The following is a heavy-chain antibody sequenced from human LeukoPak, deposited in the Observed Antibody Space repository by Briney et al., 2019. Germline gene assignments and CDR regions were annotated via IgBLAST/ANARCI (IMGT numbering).Heavy chain of an antibody. V-gene: IGHV3-30*03. CDR2: IQYDGRSE. CDR3: ARVLKDGYNRPSYYYYYGMDV. J-gene: IGHJ6*02. CDR1: GFIFNDYA. D-gene: IGHD5-24*01. Sequence: GSLRLSCAASGFIFNDYAMHWVRQAPGEGLEWVSGIQYDGRSESHADSVKGRFTISRDNSKNTVYLQMNGLRAEDTAVYYCARVLKDGYNRPSYYYYYGMDVWGQGTTVTVSS.